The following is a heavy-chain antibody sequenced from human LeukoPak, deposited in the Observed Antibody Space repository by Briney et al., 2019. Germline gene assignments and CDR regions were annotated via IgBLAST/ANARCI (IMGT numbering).Heavy chain of an antibody. CDR1: GYTFTPYY. Sequence: ASVKVSCKASGYTFTPYYIHWVRQAPGQGLEWMGIINPGGGDTTYAQKFQGRVTMTRDISTSTVYMELSSLRSEDTAVYYCARDLSTAPGNYYFDYWGQGTLVTVSS. CDR2: INPGGGDT. V-gene: IGHV1-46*01. D-gene: IGHD6-13*01. J-gene: IGHJ4*02. CDR3: ARDLSTAPGNYYFDY.